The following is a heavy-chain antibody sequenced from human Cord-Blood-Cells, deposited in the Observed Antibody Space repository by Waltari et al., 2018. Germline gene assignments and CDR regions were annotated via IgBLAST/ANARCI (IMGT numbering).Heavy chain of an antibody. CDR1: GFTFSSYA. CDR3: ARDLRWGTLDY. V-gene: IGHV3-30-3*01. D-gene: IGHD3-16*01. J-gene: IGHJ4*02. Sequence: QVQLVESGGGVVQPGRSLRVSCAASGFTFSSYAMHWVCQAPGKGLEGGAVRSYDGSNKYYADSVKGRFTSSRDNSKNTMYLQMNSLRAEDTAVYYCARDLRWGTLDYWGQGTLVTVSS. CDR2: RSYDGSNK.